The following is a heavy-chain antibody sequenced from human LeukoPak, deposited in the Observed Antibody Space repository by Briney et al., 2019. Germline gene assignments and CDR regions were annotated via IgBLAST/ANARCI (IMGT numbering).Heavy chain of an antibody. CDR3: ARDDNSTWSFDY. Sequence: GGSVRLSCAASGFIFSSYRMNWVRQAPGKGLEWVSSISSSSTYIYYADSVKGRFTISRDKAKKSLYLQMNSLRAEDTAVYYCARDDNSTWSFDYWGQGTLVTVSS. D-gene: IGHD6-13*01. CDR2: ISSSSTYI. CDR1: GFIFSSYR. V-gene: IGHV3-21*01. J-gene: IGHJ4*02.